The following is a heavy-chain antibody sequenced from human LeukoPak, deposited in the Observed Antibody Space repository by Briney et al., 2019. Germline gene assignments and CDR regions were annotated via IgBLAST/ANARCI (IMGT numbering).Heavy chain of an antibody. CDR3: ARAREYLAIDY. CDR1: GFTVSSNY. D-gene: IGHD2/OR15-2a*01. V-gene: IGHV3-66*02. J-gene: IGHJ4*02. CDR2: LYSAGNT. Sequence: GSLRLSCAASGFTVSSNYMNWVRQAPGKGLEWVSVLYSAGNTFYADSVKGRFTISRDNSKNTLYPQMNSLRPEDTAVYYCARAREYLAIDYWGQGTLVTVSS.